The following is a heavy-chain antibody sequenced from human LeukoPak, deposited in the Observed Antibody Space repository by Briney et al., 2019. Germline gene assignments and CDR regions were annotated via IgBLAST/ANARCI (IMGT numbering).Heavy chain of an antibody. D-gene: IGHD3-22*01. Sequence: PGRSLRLSCAASGFTFSSYGMHWVRQAPGKGLEWVAVIWYDGSNKYYADSVKGRFTISRDNSKNTLYLQMNSLRAEDTAVYYCARSPGDTYYYDSSGYYNSYYFDYWGQGTLVTVSS. V-gene: IGHV3-33*08. CDR3: ARSPGDTYYYDSSGYYNSYYFDY. J-gene: IGHJ4*02. CDR1: GFTFSSYG. CDR2: IWYDGSNK.